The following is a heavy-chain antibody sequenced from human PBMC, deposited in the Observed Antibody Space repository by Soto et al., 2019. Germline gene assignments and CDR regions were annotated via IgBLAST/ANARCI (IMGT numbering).Heavy chain of an antibody. CDR2: TWSGGRGE. CDR3: AKDDDTSSHYSLLDF. V-gene: IGHV3-33*06. CDR1: GFAFSYHG. Sequence: QVQLVESGGGVVQPGTSLRLSCAASGFAFSYHGIHWVRQAPGQGLEWVGVTWSGGRGEFYADSERGRFTISRDNSKTTVYLQMNSLRVEDTAVYYCAKDDDTSSHYSLLDFRGQGSLVTVSS. D-gene: IGHD3-22*01. J-gene: IGHJ4*02.